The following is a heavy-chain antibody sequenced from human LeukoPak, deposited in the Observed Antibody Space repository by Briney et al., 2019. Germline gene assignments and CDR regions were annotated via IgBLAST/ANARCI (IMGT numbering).Heavy chain of an antibody. D-gene: IGHD5-12*01. CDR1: GYTFTGYY. Sequence: ASVTVSCKASGYTFTGYYMHWVRQAPGQGLEWMGWINPNSGGTNYAQKFQGRVTMTRNTSISTAYMELSRLRSDDTAVYYCARGTSGYGEYQLAEYYYGMDVWGQGTTVTVSS. V-gene: IGHV1-2*02. J-gene: IGHJ6*02. CDR2: INPNSGGT. CDR3: ARGTSGYGEYQLAEYYYGMDV.